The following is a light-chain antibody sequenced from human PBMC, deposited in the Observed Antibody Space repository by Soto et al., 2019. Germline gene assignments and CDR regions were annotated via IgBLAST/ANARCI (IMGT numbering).Light chain of an antibody. V-gene: IGKV3-20*01. CDR3: QQFGISPWT. Sequence: DNVMTQSPDTLSLSPGDRATLSCRASRIIGHNYLAWYQQKRGQPPRLLIYATSTRATGIPDRFSGSGSVTNFTLTISRLEPEDFAVYYCQQFGISPWTFGQGTKVDIK. J-gene: IGKJ1*01. CDR1: RIIGHNY. CDR2: ATS.